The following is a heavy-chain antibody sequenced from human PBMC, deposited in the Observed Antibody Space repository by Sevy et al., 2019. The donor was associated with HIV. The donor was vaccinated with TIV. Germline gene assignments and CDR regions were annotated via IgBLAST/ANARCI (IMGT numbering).Heavy chain of an antibody. V-gene: IGHV3-23*01. Sequence: GGSLRLSCAASGFTFSKYSMSSIRQTPAKGLEWVSTFSFGCGKINYADSVKGRFTISRDDSRNTFYLQMNSLRAEDTAIYYCAREGCTKPHDYWGQGTVVTVSS. D-gene: IGHD2-8*01. CDR1: GFTFSKYS. CDR3: AREGCTKPHDY. CDR2: FSFGCGKI. J-gene: IGHJ4*02.